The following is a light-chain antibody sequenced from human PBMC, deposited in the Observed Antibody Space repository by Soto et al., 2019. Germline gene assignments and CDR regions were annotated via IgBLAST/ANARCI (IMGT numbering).Light chain of an antibody. CDR2: GAS. Sequence: DTVLTQSPGTLSLSPGERATLSCRASESVSSNLAWYQQKPGQAPRLLFYGASTRATDIPARFSGTGSGTEFTLTISRLEPEDFAVYYCQQYGSSGTFGQGTKVDIK. CDR3: QQYGSSGT. V-gene: IGKV3-20*01. CDR1: ESVSSN. J-gene: IGKJ1*01.